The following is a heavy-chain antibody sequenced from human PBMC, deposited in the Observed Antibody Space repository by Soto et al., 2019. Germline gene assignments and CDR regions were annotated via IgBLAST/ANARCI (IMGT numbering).Heavy chain of an antibody. CDR2: NDYNGVT. Sequence: PSETLSLTCTVSGASISGRDYFWCWIRQTPGKGLEWIGNNDYNGVTYYNPSLQSRVTVSKDTSKNQFSLKVASVTAADTAIYYCGRVMIGTSRHTDSDYWGQGTQVTVSS. V-gene: IGHV4-39*01. D-gene: IGHD2-8*01. CDR1: GASISGRDYF. J-gene: IGHJ4*02. CDR3: GRVMIGTSRHTDSDY.